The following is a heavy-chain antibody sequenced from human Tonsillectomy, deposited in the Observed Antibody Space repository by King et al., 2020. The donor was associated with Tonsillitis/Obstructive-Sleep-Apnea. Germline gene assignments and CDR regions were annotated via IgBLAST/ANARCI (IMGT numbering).Heavy chain of an antibody. D-gene: IGHD3-3*01. Sequence: VQLVESGAEVKKPGESLKISCKGSGYNFTNYWIGWVRQMPGKGLEWMGIIYPDDSDTRYSPSFQGQVTISADKSISTAYLQWSSLKASDTAMYYCARAYYDFWSNYVNAFDIWGQGTMVTVSS. J-gene: IGHJ3*02. CDR1: GYNFTNYW. CDR2: IYPDDSDT. CDR3: ARAYYDFWSNYVNAFDI. V-gene: IGHV5-51*01.